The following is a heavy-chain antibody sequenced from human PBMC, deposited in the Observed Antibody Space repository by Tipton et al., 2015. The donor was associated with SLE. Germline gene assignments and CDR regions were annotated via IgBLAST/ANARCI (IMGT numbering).Heavy chain of an antibody. CDR2: ISSSSNSI. V-gene: IGHV3-48*03. Sequence: SLRLSCAASGFTFSSYEMNWVRQAPGKGLEWLSYISSSSNSIYHADSVKGRFSISRDNAKNSLYLQMNSLRAEDTAVYYCVSSLLTVFAGFDYWGQGTLVTVSS. CDR1: GFTFSSYE. J-gene: IGHJ4*02. CDR3: VSSLLTVFAGFDY. D-gene: IGHD3-3*01.